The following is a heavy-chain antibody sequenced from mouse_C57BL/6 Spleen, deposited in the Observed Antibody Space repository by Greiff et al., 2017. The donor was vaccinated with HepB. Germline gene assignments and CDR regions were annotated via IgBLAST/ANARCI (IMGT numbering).Heavy chain of an antibody. Sequence: EVQLQQSGPGLVKPSQSLSLTCSVTGYSITSGYYWNWIRQFPGNKLEWMGYISYDGSNNYNPSLKNRISITRDTSKNQFFLKLNSVTTEDTATYYCSYGYDWFAYWGQGTLVTVSA. J-gene: IGHJ3*01. CDR1: GYSITSGYY. CDR2: ISYDGSN. V-gene: IGHV3-6*01. CDR3: SYGYDWFAY. D-gene: IGHD2-2*01.